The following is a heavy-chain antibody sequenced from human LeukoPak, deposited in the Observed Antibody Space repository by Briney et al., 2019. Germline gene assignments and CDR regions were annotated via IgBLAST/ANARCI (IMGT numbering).Heavy chain of an antibody. Sequence: VASVKVSCKASGGTFSSYAIVWVRQAPGQGLEWMGGIIPIFGTANYAQKFQGRVTITTDESTSTAYMELSSLRSEDTAVYYCASVNGSGSYYNGAFDYWGQGTLVTVSS. CDR1: GGTFSSYA. J-gene: IGHJ4*02. V-gene: IGHV1-69*05. CDR2: IIPIFGTA. CDR3: ASVNGSGSYYNGAFDY. D-gene: IGHD3-10*01.